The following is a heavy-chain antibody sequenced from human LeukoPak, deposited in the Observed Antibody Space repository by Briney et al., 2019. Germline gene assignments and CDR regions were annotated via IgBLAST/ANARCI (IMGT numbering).Heavy chain of an antibody. CDR2: ISSGSTYI. D-gene: IGHD3-10*01. J-gene: IGHJ3*02. V-gene: IGHV3-21*01. Sequence: GGSLRLSCAASGFTFSNYSMNWVRLAPGKGLEWVSSISSGSTYIYYADSVKGRFTISRDNALNSLDLQMNSLSAEDTAVYYCARALLWFGEFREAFDIWGQGIMVTVSS. CDR1: GFTFSNYS. CDR3: ARALLWFGEFREAFDI.